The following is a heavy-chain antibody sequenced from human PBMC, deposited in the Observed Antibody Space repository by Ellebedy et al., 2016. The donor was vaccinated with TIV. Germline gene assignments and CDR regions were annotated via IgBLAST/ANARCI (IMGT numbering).Heavy chain of an antibody. D-gene: IGHD3-22*01. J-gene: IGHJ5*02. CDR1: GFTFSSYE. V-gene: IGHV3-48*03. CDR2: ISSSGSTI. CDR3: ARDIHYYDSSGYYFLCDP. Sequence: PGGSLRLSCAASGFTFSSYEMNWVRQAPGKGLEGVSYISSSGSTIYYSDSVKGRFTISRDNAKNSLYLQMNSLRAEDTAVYYCARDIHYYDSSGYYFLCDPWGQGTLVTVSS.